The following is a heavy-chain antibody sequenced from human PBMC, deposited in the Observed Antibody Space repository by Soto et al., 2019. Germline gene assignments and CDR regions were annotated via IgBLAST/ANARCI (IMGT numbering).Heavy chain of an antibody. J-gene: IGHJ4*02. CDR1: GGSVRTGGYY. CDR3: ARVYFGSGTVVDQ. CDR2: IYKSGST. D-gene: IGHD3-10*01. V-gene: IGHV4-31*03. Sequence: QVHLQESGPRLVRPSETLSLTCSVSGGSVRTGGYYWNWIRQYPEKGLEWIGYIYKSGSTEYNPSLKSRLTISIDTSKDQFSLRLKSVTAADTALYYCARVYFGSGTVVDQWGQGVLVTVSS.